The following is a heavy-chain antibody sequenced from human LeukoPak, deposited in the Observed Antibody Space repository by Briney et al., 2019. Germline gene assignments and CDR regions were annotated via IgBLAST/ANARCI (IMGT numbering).Heavy chain of an antibody. J-gene: IGHJ6*03. D-gene: IGHD2/OR15-2a*01. CDR2: VYTSGST. CDR1: GGSISSDY. Sequence: SETLSLTCTVSGGSISSDYWSWIRQPAGKGLEWIGRVYTSGSTNYNPSLKSRVTMSVDTSKNQFSLKLSSVSAADTAVYYCARTSRGYYYYMDVWGKGTTVTVSS. CDR3: ARTSRGYYYYMDV. V-gene: IGHV4-4*07.